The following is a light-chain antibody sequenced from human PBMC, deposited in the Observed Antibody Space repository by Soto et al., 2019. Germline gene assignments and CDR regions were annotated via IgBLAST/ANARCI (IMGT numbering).Light chain of an antibody. V-gene: IGLV2-11*01. CDR3: HSYPDSYPSL. Sequence: QSVLTQPRSVSGSPGQSVTISCTGTSSDVAAYNYVFWYQQHPGKAPKLMIYDVNVRPSGVPDRFSGSKSGNTAYLTISGLLAEDEAGYYCHSYPDSYPSLLGTGTKVTDL. CDR1: SSDVAAYNY. CDR2: DVN. J-gene: IGLJ1*01.